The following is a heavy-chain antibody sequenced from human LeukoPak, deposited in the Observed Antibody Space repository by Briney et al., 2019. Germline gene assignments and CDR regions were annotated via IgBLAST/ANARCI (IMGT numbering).Heavy chain of an antibody. CDR2: ITPYNGNT. CDR1: GYTFTNFG. CDR3: AIPPYYYGSGSYRDAFDI. Sequence: ASVKVSCKASGYTFTNFGISWVRQAPGQGLEWMGWITPYNGNTNYAQKLQGRVTMTTDTSTSTAYMELRSLRSDDTAVYYCAIPPYYYGSGSYRDAFDIWGQGTMVTVSS. J-gene: IGHJ3*02. D-gene: IGHD3-10*01. V-gene: IGHV1-18*01.